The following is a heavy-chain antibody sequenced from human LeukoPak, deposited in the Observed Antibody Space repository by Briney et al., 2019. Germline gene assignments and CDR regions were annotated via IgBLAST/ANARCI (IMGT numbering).Heavy chain of an antibody. Sequence: PSETLSLTCTVSGGSISTYSWNWIRQSPGRGLEWIGYVKNNGGTYNNPSLRSRVTISLDTSKNQFSLMLNSVTAADTAVHYCARHVAHSSQIDSWGLGTLVTVSS. CDR3: ARHVAHSSQIDS. V-gene: IGHV4-59*08. CDR1: GGSISTYS. CDR2: VKNNGGT. J-gene: IGHJ4*02. D-gene: IGHD6-6*01.